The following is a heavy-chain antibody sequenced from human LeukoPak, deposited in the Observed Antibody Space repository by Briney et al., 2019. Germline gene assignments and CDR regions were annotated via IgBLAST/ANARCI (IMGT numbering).Heavy chain of an antibody. CDR2: IYHSGST. V-gene: IGHV4-38-2*02. CDR1: GYSISSGYY. D-gene: IGHD3-9*01. Sequence: SETLSLTCTVSGYSISSGYYWGWIRQPPGKGLEWIGSIYHSGSTYYNPSLESRVTISVDTSKNQFSLKLSSVTAADTAVYYCARDTGGDILTGYYTASDYYGMDVWGQGTTVTVSS. CDR3: ARDTGGDILTGYYTASDYYGMDV. J-gene: IGHJ6*02.